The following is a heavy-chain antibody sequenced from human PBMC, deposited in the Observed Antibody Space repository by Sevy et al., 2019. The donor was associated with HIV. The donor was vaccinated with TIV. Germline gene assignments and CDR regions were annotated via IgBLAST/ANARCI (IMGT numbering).Heavy chain of an antibody. J-gene: IGHJ4*02. CDR1: GFSFSNYW. CDR2: IKQDESEK. CDR3: AKGNSGSFDY. Sequence: GGSLRLSCAASGFSFSNYWMHWVRQAPGKGLEWVANIKQDESEKYYVASVKGRFTISRDNAKNSVHLEMNSLRPEDTAIYYCAKGNSGSFDYWGQGTLVTVSS. V-gene: IGHV3-7*01. D-gene: IGHD3-22*01.